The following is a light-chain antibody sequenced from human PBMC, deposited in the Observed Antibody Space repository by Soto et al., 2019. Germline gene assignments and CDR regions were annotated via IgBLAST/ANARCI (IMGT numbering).Light chain of an antibody. CDR3: QQYNNSPWT. CDR1: QSVSRSY. CDR2: GTS. Sequence: EIVLTQSPDTLSLSPGERATLSCRASQSVSRSYLAWYQQKPGQAPRLLIYGTSSRATGIPDRFSGSGSGTDFTLSISRLEPEDFAVYYCQQYNNSPWTFGQGTEVEIK. V-gene: IGKV3-20*01. J-gene: IGKJ1*01.